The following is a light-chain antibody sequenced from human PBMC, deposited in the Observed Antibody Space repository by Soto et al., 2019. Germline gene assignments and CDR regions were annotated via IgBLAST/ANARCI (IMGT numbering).Light chain of an antibody. CDR3: MQALQTSYT. CDR1: QSLLHNNGYNY. Sequence: DIVMTQSPLSLPVTPGEPASISCRSSQSLLHNNGYNYLSWHLQKPGQSPQVLIYLGSNRASGVPDRFSGSGSGTDFTLKISRVEAEYVGVYYCMQALQTSYTFGQGTKLEIK. CDR2: LGS. J-gene: IGKJ2*01. V-gene: IGKV2-28*01.